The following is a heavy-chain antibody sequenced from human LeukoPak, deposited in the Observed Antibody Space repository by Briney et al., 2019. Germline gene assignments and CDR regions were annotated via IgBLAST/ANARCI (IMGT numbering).Heavy chain of an antibody. CDR2: ISGYNGNT. D-gene: IGHD5-24*01. J-gene: IGHJ6*02. CDR3: ARAGNLDNYYYYGMDV. V-gene: IGHV1-18*01. CDR1: GYTFTSYG. Sequence: ASVKVSCKASGYTFTSYGISWVRQAPGQGLEWMGWISGYNGNTHYAQNLHSRVTLTTDTSTSTAYMELRGLRSDDTAVYYCARAGNLDNYYYYGMDVWGQGTTVTVSS.